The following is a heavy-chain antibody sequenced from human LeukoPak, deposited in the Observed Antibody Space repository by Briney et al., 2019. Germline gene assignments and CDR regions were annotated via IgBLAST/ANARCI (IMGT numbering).Heavy chain of an antibody. CDR2: IYWDNDK. CDR1: GFSLSSSGVG. Sequence: SGPTLVKPTQTLTLTCSFSGFSLSSSGVGVGWIRQPPGKALEWLALIYWDNDKRYSPSLKSRLTITKDTSKNQVVLIMTNMDPVDTGTYYCAHMKVTAGYGCWGQGTLVTVSS. CDR3: AHMKVTAGYGC. D-gene: IGHD2-21*02. J-gene: IGHJ4*02. V-gene: IGHV2-5*02.